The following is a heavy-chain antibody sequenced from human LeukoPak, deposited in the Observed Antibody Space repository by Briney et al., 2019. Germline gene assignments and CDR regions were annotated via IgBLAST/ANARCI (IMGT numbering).Heavy chain of an antibody. Sequence: GGSLRLSCAASGFTFSSYWMHWVRQAPGKGLVWVSRVNNDGSGTTYADSVKGRFTISRDNAKNTIYLQMNSLRAEDTAVYYCARGGWGTATDYWGQGTLVTASS. CDR2: VNNDGSGT. V-gene: IGHV3-74*01. D-gene: IGHD1-1*01. J-gene: IGHJ4*02. CDR1: GFTFSSYW. CDR3: ARGGWGTATDY.